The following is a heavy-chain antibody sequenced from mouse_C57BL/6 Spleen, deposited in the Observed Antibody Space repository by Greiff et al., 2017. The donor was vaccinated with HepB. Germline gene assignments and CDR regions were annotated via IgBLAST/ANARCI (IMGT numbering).Heavy chain of an antibody. CDR3: ARDYGSRFLFDY. CDR1: GYTFTSYW. J-gene: IGHJ2*01. CDR2: IYPGSGST. V-gene: IGHV1-55*01. Sequence: VQLQQPGAELVKPGASVKMSCKASGYTFTSYWITWVKQRPGQGLEWIGDIYPGSGSTNYNEKFKSKATLTVDTSSSTAYMQLSSLTSEDSAVYYCARDYGSRFLFDYWGQGTTLTVSS. D-gene: IGHD1-1*01.